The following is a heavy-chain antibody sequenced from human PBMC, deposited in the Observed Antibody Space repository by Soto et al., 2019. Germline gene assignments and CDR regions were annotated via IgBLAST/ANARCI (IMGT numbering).Heavy chain of an antibody. CDR1: GGSIISGGYY. V-gene: IGHV4-31*03. Sequence: SETLSLTCTVSGGSIISGGYYWSWIRQHPGKGLEWIGYIYYSGSTYYNPSLKSRVTISVDTSKNQFSLKLSSVTAADTAVYYCARWVGATSFDYWGQGTLVTVSS. CDR2: IYYSGST. J-gene: IGHJ4*02. CDR3: ARWVGATSFDY. D-gene: IGHD1-26*01.